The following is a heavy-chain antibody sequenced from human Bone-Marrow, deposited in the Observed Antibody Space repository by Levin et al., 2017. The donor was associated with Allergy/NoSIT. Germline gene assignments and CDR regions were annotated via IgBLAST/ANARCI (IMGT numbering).Heavy chain of an antibody. V-gene: IGHV1-2*02. CDR3: ARDPIREPGLSFNY. D-gene: IGHD1-14*01. J-gene: IGHJ4*02. CDR2: INCHSGGT. Sequence: ASVKVSCKASGYTFTDYYIHWLRQAPGQGLEWMGWINCHSGGTLYAQRFQGRVTLTKDTSISTAYMDLSTLGSDDTAVYYCARDPIREPGLSFNYWGQGTLVTVSS. CDR1: GYTFTDYY.